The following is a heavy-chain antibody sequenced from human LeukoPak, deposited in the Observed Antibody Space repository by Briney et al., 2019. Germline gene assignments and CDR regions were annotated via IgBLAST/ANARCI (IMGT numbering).Heavy chain of an antibody. D-gene: IGHD1-14*01. V-gene: IGHV4-59*01. Sequence: KGMEWIGYIYYSGSINYNPSLKSRVTISVDTSKNQFSLKLSSVTAADTAVYYCARDLEFGQPLFDYWGQGTRVTVSS. J-gene: IGHJ4*02. CDR2: IYYSGSI. CDR3: ARDLEFGQPLFDY.